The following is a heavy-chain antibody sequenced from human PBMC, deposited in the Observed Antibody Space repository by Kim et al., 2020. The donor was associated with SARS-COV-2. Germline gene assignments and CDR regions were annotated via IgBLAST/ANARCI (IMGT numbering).Heavy chain of an antibody. J-gene: IGHJ6*02. V-gene: IGHV4-59*13. D-gene: IGHD7-27*01. CDR1: GGSISFYY. CDR2: IYSSGST. CDR3: ARGMGMGYYYDGMEI. Sequence: SETLSLTCSVSGGSISFYYWNWIRQSPGKGLEWIGYIYSSGSTNYNPPLKSRVTISLDTSKNQLSLNLTSVTAADTAVYYCARGMGMGYYYDGMEIGGQG.